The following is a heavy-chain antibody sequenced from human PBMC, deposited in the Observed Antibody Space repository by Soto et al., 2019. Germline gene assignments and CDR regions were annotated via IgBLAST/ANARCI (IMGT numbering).Heavy chain of an antibody. CDR2: ISGSGGST. Sequence: SLRLSCAASGFTFSTSAMSWVRQAPGKGLEWVSAISGSGGSTYSADSVEGRFAISRDNSKNTLFLQMNSLRAEDSAVYYCARMDSGWYIRTFDIWGQGTMVTVSS. D-gene: IGHD6-19*01. CDR3: ARMDSGWYIRTFDI. J-gene: IGHJ3*02. V-gene: IGHV3-23*01. CDR1: GFTFSTSA.